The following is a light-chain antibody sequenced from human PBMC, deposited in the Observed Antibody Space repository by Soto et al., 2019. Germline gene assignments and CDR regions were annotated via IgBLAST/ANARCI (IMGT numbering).Light chain of an antibody. CDR1: QSVSSSY. CDR3: QQYGSSPPRGPYT. J-gene: IGKJ2*01. V-gene: IGKV3-20*01. CDR2: GAS. Sequence: EIVLTQSPGTLSLSPGERATLSCRASQSVSSSYLAWYQQKPGQAPRLLIYGASSRATGIPDRFSGSGSGTDFTLTISRLEPEDFAVYYWQQYGSSPPRGPYTFGQGTKLEIK.